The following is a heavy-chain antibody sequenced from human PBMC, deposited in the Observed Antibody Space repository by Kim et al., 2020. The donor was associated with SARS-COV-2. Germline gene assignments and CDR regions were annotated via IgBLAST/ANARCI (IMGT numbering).Heavy chain of an antibody. CDR3: TTFWSILLWFGVPGDVDY. V-gene: IGHV3-15*01. J-gene: IGHJ4*02. D-gene: IGHD3-10*01. Sequence: KGRFTISRDDSKNTLYLQMNSLKTEDTAVYYCTTFWSILLWFGVPGDVDYWGQGTLVTVSS.